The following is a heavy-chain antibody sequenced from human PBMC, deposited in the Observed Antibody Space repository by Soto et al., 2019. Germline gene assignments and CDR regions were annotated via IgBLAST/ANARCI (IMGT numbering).Heavy chain of an antibody. D-gene: IGHD2-2*02. CDR2: TYYRSKWYN. CDR3: ARERYCSSTSCYTYYYYGMDV. V-gene: IGHV6-1*01. J-gene: IGHJ6*02. Sequence: SQTLSLTCAISGDSVSSNSAAWSWIRQSPSRGLEWLGRTYYRSKWYNDYAVSVKSRITINPDTSKNQFSLQLKSVTPEDTAVYYCARERYCSSTSCYTYYYYGMDVGGQGTTVSVS. CDR1: GDSVSSNSAA.